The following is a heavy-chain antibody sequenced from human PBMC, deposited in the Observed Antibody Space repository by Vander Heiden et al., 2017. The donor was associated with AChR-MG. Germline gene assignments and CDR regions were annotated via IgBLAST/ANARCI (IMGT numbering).Heavy chain of an antibody. CDR1: DVSFSPYY. Sequence: QVQLQQWGAGLLKPSETLSLTCAVYDVSFSPYYRSWIRQPPGKGLEWIGEITHSGSTNYNPSLKNRVTISRDTSKSQVSLKLSSVTAADTAVYYCARLRYYGSGRTPWGQGTLVTVSS. J-gene: IGHJ5*02. CDR2: ITHSGST. V-gene: IGHV4-34*01. CDR3: ARLRYYGSGRTP. D-gene: IGHD3-10*01.